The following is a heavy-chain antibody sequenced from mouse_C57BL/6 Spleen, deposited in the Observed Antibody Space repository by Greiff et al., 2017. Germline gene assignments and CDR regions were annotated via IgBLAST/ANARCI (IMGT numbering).Heavy chain of an antibody. V-gene: IGHV1-52*01. J-gene: IGHJ4*01. CDR3: AGGGYAMED. CDR1: GYTFPSYW. CDR2: IDPSDSET. Sequence: VQLQQPGAELVRPGSSVKLSCKASGYTFPSYWMHWVKQRPIQGLEWIGNIDPSDSETHYNQKFKDKATLTVDKSSSTAYLQLRSLTSEDSAVYNCAGGGYAMEDWGKGTTVTVSS.